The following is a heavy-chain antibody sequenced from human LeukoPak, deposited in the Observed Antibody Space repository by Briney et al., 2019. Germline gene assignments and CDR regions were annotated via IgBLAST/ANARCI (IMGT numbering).Heavy chain of an antibody. CDR2: INPNSGGT. CDR3: ARDWGDYSKRGSDP. D-gene: IGHD4-11*01. J-gene: IGHJ5*02. CDR1: GYTFTGYY. Sequence: AASVKVSCKASGYTFTGYYMHWVRQAPGQGLEWMGRINPNSGGTNYAQKFQGRVTMTRDTSISTAYMELSRLRSDDTAVYYCARDWGDYSKRGSDPWGQGTLVTVSS. V-gene: IGHV1-2*06.